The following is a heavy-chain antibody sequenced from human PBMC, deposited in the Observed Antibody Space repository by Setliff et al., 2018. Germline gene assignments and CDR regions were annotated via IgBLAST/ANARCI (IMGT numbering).Heavy chain of an antibody. J-gene: IGHJ6*03. V-gene: IGHV4-34*01. CDR3: ARGGGSVHPNYYYFNYMDV. D-gene: IGHD1-1*01. Sequence: SETLSLTCAVYGGSFSGYYWSWIRQPPGKGLEWIGEINHSGSTNYNQSLKSRVTLSVDTSKNQFSLQLTSVTAADTAIYYCARGGGSVHPNYYYFNYMDVWGKGTTVTVSS. CDR1: GGSFSGYY. CDR2: INHSGST.